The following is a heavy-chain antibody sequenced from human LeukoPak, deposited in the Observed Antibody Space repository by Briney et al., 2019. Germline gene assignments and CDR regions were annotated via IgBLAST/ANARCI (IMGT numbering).Heavy chain of an antibody. D-gene: IGHD1-14*01. J-gene: IGHJ4*02. CDR3: AIRIPGNDY. Sequence: SVKVSCKASGYTFTSYGISWVRQAPGQGLEWMGGIIPIFGTANYAQKFQGRVTITADESTSTAYMELSSLRSDDMAVYYCAIRIPGNDYWGQGTRVTVSS. CDR2: IIPIFGTA. V-gene: IGHV1-69*13. CDR1: GYTFTSYG.